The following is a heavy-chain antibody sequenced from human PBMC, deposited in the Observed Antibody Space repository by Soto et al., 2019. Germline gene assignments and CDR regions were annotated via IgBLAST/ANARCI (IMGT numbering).Heavy chain of an antibody. D-gene: IGHD1-1*01. J-gene: IGHJ6*02. CDR3: AREGTLRGYYYYGMDV. Sequence: PGGSLRLSCAASGFTFSSYSMNWARQAPGKGLEWVSYISSSSSTIYYADSVKGRFTISRDNAKNSLYLQMNSLRDEDTAVYYCAREGTLRGYYYYGMDVWGQGTTVTVS. V-gene: IGHV3-48*02. CDR2: ISSSSSTI. CDR1: GFTFSSYS.